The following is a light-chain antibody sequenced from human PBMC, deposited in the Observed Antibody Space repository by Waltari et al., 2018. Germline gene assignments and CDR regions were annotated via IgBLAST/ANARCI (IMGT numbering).Light chain of an antibody. V-gene: IGLV2-23*02. CDR1: TSNMGNYNF. Sequence: QSALTQPASVSGSHGQSITISCTGTTSNMGNYNFVSWYQQHPGKAPKVMIFEVSKRPSGVSYRFSGSKSGNTASLTISGLQADDEADYYCCSYGGNTPVLFGGGTRLTVL. CDR2: EVS. J-gene: IGLJ2*01. CDR3: CSYGGNTPVL.